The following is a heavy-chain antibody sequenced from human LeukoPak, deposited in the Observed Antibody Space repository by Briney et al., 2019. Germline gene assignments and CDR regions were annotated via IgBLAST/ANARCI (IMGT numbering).Heavy chain of an antibody. CDR3: ATLQPAAYYDSSGYPVDY. V-gene: IGHV3-15*01. CDR2: LKSKTDNGTT. CDR1: GFTLSNAW. Sequence: GGSLRLSCAASGFTLSNAWMSWVRQAPGKGLGWVGRLKSKTDNGTTDYAAPVKGRFSISRDDSKNTLYLQMNTLKTEDTAVYYCATLQPAAYYDSSGYPVDYWGQGTLVTVSS. D-gene: IGHD3-22*01. J-gene: IGHJ4*02.